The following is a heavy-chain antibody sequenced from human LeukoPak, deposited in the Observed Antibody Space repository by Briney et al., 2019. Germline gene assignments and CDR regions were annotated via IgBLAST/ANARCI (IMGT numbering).Heavy chain of an antibody. J-gene: IGHJ4*02. CDR3: ARRLTGYYVS. Sequence: SETLSLTCTVSGGSISSGGYYWSWIRQPAGKGLEWIGRIYTSGTTNYNPSLKSRVTISVDTSKNQFSLKLSSVTAADTAVYYCARRLTGYYVSWGQGTLVTVSS. V-gene: IGHV4-61*02. CDR1: GGSISSGGYY. D-gene: IGHD3-9*01. CDR2: IYTSGTT.